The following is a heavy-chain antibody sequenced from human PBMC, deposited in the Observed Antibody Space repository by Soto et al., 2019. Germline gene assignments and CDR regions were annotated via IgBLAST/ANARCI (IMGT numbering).Heavy chain of an antibody. CDR2: IFSNDEK. CDR1: GFSLSNARMG. V-gene: IGHV2-26*01. Sequence: SGPTLVNPTETLTLTCTASGFSLSNARMGVSWIRQPPGKALEWLAHIFSNDEKSYSTSLKSRLTISKDTSKSQVVLTMTNMDPVDTATYYCARIPLYYYDSSGYYRQIDAFDIWGQGTMVTVSS. CDR3: ARIPLYYYDSSGYYRQIDAFDI. J-gene: IGHJ3*02. D-gene: IGHD3-22*01.